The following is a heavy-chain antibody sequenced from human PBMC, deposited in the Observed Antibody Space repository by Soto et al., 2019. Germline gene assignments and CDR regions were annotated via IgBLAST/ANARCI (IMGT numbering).Heavy chain of an antibody. V-gene: IGHV4-59*01. CDR1: GGSISSYY. J-gene: IGHJ6*02. D-gene: IGHD5-18*01. CDR3: ATASNTAMAHFYGMDV. CDR2: IYYSGST. Sequence: PSETPSLTCTVSGGSISSYYWSWIRQPPGKGLEWIGYIYYSGSTNYNPSLKSRVTISVDTSKNQFSLKLSSVTAADTAVYYCATASNTAMAHFYGMDVWGQGTTVTVSS.